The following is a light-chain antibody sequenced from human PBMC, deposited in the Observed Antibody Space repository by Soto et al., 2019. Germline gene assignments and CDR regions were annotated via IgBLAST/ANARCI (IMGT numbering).Light chain of an antibody. CDR2: KAS. CDR1: QSISRW. J-gene: IGKJ4*01. CDR3: QQYNNYPHT. Sequence: DSQMTKSPSTLSASVGDRVTLTCRASQSISRWVVWYQQKPGKTPKRLIYKASSLESVVPSRFGGSGSGTEFTLTIISLQPDDFATYYFQQYNNYPHTFGGGTKREIK. V-gene: IGKV1-5*03.